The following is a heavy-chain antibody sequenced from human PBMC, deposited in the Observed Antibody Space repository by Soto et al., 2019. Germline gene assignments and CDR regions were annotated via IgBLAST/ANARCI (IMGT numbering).Heavy chain of an antibody. D-gene: IGHD4-17*01. J-gene: IGHJ6*03. CDR1: GFTFSNAW. V-gene: IGHV3-15*01. CDR2: IKSKTDGGTT. Sequence: AGGSLRLSCAASGFTFSNAWMSWVRQAPGKGLEWVGRIKSKTDGGTTDYAAPVKGRFTISRDDSKNTRYLQMNSLKTEDTAVYYCTTARLRSQTLRGYYYYMDVWGKGTTVTVSS. CDR3: TTARLRSQTLRGYYYYMDV.